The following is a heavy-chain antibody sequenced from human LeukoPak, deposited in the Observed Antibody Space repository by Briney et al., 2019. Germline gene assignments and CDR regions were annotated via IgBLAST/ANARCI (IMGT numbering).Heavy chain of an antibody. CDR2: IYYSGST. V-gene: IGHV4-59*08. CDR1: GGSFSGYY. Sequence: SETLSLTCAVYGGSFSGYYWSWIRQPPGKGLEWIGYIYYSGSTNYNPSLKSRVTISVDTSKNQFSLKLSSVTAADTAVYYCAGAPAYYDFWSGYYATLYYWGQGTLVTVSS. CDR3: AGAPAYYDFWSGYYATLYY. J-gene: IGHJ4*02. D-gene: IGHD3-3*01.